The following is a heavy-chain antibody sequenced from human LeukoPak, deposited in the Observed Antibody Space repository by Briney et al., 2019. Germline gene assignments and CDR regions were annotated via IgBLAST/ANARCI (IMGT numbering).Heavy chain of an antibody. J-gene: IGHJ6*02. CDR3: ARDKCGGDCYRYYYYGMDV. CDR2: ISSSSSYI. Sequence: GGSLRLSCAASGFTFSSYSMNWVRQAPGKGLEWVSSISSSSSYIYYADSVKGRFTISRDNAKNSLYLQMNSLRAEDTAVYYCARDKCGGDCYRYYYYGMDVWGQGTTVTVSS. V-gene: IGHV3-21*01. CDR1: GFTFSSYS. D-gene: IGHD2-21*02.